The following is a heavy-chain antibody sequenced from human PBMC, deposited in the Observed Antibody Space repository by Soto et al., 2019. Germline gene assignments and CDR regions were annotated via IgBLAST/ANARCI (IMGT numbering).Heavy chain of an antibody. J-gene: IGHJ6*02. Sequence: QVQLQESGPGLVKPSETLSLTCTVSGGSISSYYWSWIRQPAGKGLEWIGRIYTSGSTNYNPSLKSRVTMSVDTSKIQFSLKLSSVNAADTAVYYCARGGGTTGYSGYDGYYYGMDVWGQGTTVTVSS. V-gene: IGHV4-4*07. CDR1: GGSISSYY. CDR3: ARGGGTTGYSGYDGYYYGMDV. CDR2: IYTSGST. D-gene: IGHD5-12*01.